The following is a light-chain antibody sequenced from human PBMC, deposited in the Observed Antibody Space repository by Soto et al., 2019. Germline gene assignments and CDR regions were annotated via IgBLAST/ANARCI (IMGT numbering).Light chain of an antibody. CDR2: DTS. V-gene: IGKV3-15*01. CDR3: QRYHNWPIT. Sequence: EVVMRQSPATLSVSPGAGATLSCRASQGIGDTLAWYQHKPGQTPRLLIYDTSTRATGVPARFSCSRSGTEFTLTINTLWSEDCAVHYCQRYHNWPITFGGGTQVDIK. CDR1: QGIGDT. J-gene: IGKJ4*01.